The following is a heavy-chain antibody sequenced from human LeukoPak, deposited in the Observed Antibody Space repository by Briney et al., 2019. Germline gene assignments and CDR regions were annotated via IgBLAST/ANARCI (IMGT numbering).Heavy chain of an antibody. V-gene: IGHV3-9*01. CDR1: GFTFDDYA. J-gene: IGHJ1*01. CDR3: ARDSGFSGTQRGEH. CDR2: ISWNSDIV. D-gene: IGHD3/OR15-3a*01. Sequence: GGSLRLSCAASGFTFDDYAMHWVRQAPGKGLEWVSGISWNSDIVGYADSVKGRFTISRDNSKNTLYLQMNSLRAEDTAVYYCARDSGFSGTQRGEHWGQGTLVTVSS.